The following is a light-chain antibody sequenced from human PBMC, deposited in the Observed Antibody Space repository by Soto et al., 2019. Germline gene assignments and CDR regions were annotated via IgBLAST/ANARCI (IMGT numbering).Light chain of an antibody. CDR1: SGHSSYA. J-gene: IGLJ1*01. CDR2: LNSDGSH. V-gene: IGLV4-69*01. Sequence: QSVLTQSPSASASLGASVKLTCTLSSGHSSYAIAWHQQQPEKGPRYLMKLNSDGSHSKGDGIPDRFSGSSSGAERYLTXXXXQSEDEXXYYCQTWGTGIHYVFGTGTKLTVL. CDR3: QTWGTGIHYV.